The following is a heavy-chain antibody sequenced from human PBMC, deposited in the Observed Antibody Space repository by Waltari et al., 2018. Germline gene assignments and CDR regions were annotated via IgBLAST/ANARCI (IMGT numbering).Heavy chain of an antibody. J-gene: IGHJ4*02. Sequence: EVQLVESGGGLVKPGGSLRLSCEASGFTFSGYSMNWVRQAPGKGQEGISSLSCDSRFIDYADSVNCRFTLTSDDAKNSLYLQMNSLRVEDTAVYYCARDRRGYFDYWGPGTLVSVSS. CDR1: GFTFSGYS. CDR2: LSCDSRFI. D-gene: IGHD3-16*01. V-gene: IGHV3-21*01. CDR3: ARDRRGYFDY.